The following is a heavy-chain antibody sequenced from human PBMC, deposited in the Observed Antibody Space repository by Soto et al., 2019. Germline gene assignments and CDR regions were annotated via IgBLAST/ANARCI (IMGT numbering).Heavy chain of an antibody. CDR2: IWYDGSNK. J-gene: IGHJ6*02. V-gene: IGHV3-33*01. CDR3: ARGSPLAAAGLYGMDV. CDR1: GFTFSSYG. Sequence: QVQLVESGGGVVQPGRSLRLSCAASGFTFSSYGMHWVRQAPGKGLEWVAVIWYDGSNKYYADSVKGRFTISRDNSKNTLYLQMNSLRAEDTAVYYCARGSPLAAAGLYGMDVCGQGITVTVSS. D-gene: IGHD6-13*01.